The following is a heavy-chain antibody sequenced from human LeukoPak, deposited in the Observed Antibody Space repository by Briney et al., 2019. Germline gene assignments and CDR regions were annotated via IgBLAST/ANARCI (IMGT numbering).Heavy chain of an antibody. J-gene: IGHJ4*02. D-gene: IGHD6-13*01. Sequence: PSETLSLTCTVSGGSLSNYYWNWIRQSPGKGLEWIGYIYYTGSTNYNPSLKSRVTISVDTSKDQFSLKLTSVTAADTAVYYCARHGTAGIWGQGTLVTVSS. CDR3: ARHGTAGI. CDR2: IYYTGST. V-gene: IGHV4-59*08. CDR1: GGSLSNYY.